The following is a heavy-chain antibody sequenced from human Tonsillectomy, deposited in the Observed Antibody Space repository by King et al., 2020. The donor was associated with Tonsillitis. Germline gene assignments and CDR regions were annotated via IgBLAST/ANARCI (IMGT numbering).Heavy chain of an antibody. Sequence: VQLVESGGGLVQPGGSLRLSCAASGFTFSDYYMSWIRQAPGKGLEWVSYINSSSSYTNYADSVKGRFTISRDNAKNSLYLQMNSLRAEDTAVYYCALLCSGGSCYSYDYWGLGTLVTVSS. D-gene: IGHD2-15*01. CDR2: INSSSSYT. CDR1: GFTFSDYY. V-gene: IGHV3-11*05. CDR3: ALLCSGGSCYSYDY. J-gene: IGHJ4*02.